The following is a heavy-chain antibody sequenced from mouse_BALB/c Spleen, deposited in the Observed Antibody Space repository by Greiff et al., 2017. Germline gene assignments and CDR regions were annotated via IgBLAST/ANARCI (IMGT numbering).Heavy chain of an antibody. CDR2: ISSGGSNT. CDR1: GFTFSSYA. D-gene: IGHD2-1*01. CDR3: ARVYYGNYERGLDY. J-gene: IGHJ2*01. Sequence: EVQGVESGGGLVKPGGSLKLSCAASGFTFSSYAMSWVRQSPEKRLEWVAEISSGGSNTYYPDTVTGRFTISRDNAKNTLYLEMSSLRSEDTAMYYCARVYYGNYERGLDYWGQGTTLTVSS. V-gene: IGHV5-9-4*01.